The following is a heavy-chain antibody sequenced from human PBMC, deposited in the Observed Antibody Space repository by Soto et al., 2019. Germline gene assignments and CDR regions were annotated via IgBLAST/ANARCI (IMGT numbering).Heavy chain of an antibody. V-gene: IGHV3-7*01. CDR3: ARENDSSGYYYYYGMDV. Sequence: GGSLRLSCAASGFTFSSYWMSWVRQAPGKGLEWVANIKQDGSEKYYVDSVKGRFTISRDNAKNSLYLQMNSLRAEDTAVYYCARENDSSGYYYYYGMDVWGQGTTVTVSS. CDR1: GFTFSSYW. CDR2: IKQDGSEK. D-gene: IGHD3-22*01. J-gene: IGHJ6*02.